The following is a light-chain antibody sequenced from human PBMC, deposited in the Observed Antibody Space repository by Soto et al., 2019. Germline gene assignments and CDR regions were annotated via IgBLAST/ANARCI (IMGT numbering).Light chain of an antibody. J-gene: IGKJ5*01. CDR2: EIS. CDR1: QSLLHITGETF. Sequence: DVVMTQTPLSLSVAPGQPASISCKSSQSLLHITGETFLFWYLQKPGQSPQLLIYEISTRVSGVPDRFSGSASGTDFTLEISREEPEDVAIYYCMQSRQLPPTFGQGTRLVIE. V-gene: IGKV2D-29*02. CDR3: MQSRQLPPT.